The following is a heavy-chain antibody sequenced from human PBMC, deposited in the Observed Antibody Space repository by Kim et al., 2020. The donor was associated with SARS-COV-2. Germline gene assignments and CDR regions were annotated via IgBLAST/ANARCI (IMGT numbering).Heavy chain of an antibody. CDR1: GYSFTSYW. CDR2: IDPSDSYT. CDR3: ARTYYYDLSGYYYSFYFDY. Sequence: EALKISCKGSGYSFTSYWISWVRQMPGKGLEWMGRIDPSDSYTNYSPSFQGHVTISADKSISTAYLQWSSLKASDTAMYYCARTYYYDLSGYYYSFYFDYWGKGNLVTVSS. V-gene: IGHV5-10-1*01. J-gene: IGHJ4*02. D-gene: IGHD3-22*01.